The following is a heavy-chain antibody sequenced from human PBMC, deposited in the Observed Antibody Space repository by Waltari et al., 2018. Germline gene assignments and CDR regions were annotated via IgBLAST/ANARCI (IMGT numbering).Heavy chain of an antibody. V-gene: IGHV1-18*01. CDR3: ARHGSGSYYKSGDY. CDR1: GYPFTSYG. CDR2: VSAYNGNT. J-gene: IGHJ4*02. Sequence: QVQLVQSGAEVKKPGASVKVSCKASGYPFTSYGISWVRPAPGQGLEWMGWVSAYNGNTNYAQKIQGRVTMTTDTFTSTAYMELRSLRSDDTAVYYCARHGSGSYYKSGDYWGQGTLVTVSS. D-gene: IGHD3-10*01.